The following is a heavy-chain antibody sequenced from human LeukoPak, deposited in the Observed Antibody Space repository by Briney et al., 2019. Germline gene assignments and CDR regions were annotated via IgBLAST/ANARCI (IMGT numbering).Heavy chain of an antibody. J-gene: IGHJ5*02. D-gene: IGHD1-1*01. CDR1: GVSVSSFF. V-gene: IGHV4-59*08. CDR2: INNRGGT. Sequence: SETLSLTCTVSGVSVSSFFWSWIRQPPGKGLEFIGYINNRGGTKINPSLASRVTITLGTPQNQFHLRLQSVTAADTAVYYCARLQLARRLGNWFDPWGQGTLVTVSS. CDR3: ARLQLARRLGNWFDP.